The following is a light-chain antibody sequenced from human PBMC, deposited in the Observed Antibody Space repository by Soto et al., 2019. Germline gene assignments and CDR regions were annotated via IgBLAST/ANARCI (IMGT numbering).Light chain of an antibody. CDR1: QTISSW. CDR3: QQYNDYSAT. J-gene: IGKJ1*01. V-gene: IGKV1-5*03. CDR2: KAS. Sequence: DIQMTQSPSTLSGSVGDRVTITCRASQTISSWLAWYQQKPGKAPKLLIYKASSLERGVPSRFSGSGSGTEFTLTISSLQPDDFATYYCQQYNDYSATFGQGTKVDTK.